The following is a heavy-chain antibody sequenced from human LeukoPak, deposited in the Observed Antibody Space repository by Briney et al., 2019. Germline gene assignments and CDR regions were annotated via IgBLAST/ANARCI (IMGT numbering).Heavy chain of an antibody. CDR1: GYTFTGYY. Sequence: ASVKVSCKASGYTFTGYYLHWVRLAPGQGLEWMGGIIPIFGTANYAQKFQGRVTITTDESTSTAYMELSSLRSEDTAVYYCARGGNSGTFDYWGQGTLVTVSS. V-gene: IGHV1-69*05. J-gene: IGHJ4*02. D-gene: IGHD4-23*01. CDR3: ARGGNSGTFDY. CDR2: IIPIFGTA.